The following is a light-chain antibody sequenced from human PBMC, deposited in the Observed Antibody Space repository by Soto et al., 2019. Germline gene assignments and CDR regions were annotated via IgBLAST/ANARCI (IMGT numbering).Light chain of an antibody. Sequence: EIVLTQSPATLSLSPGERATISCRASQSVNNYLAWYQQKPGQAPRLLIYDASSRATDIPARFSGSGSGTDFTLTISSLEPEDFATYYCHQRSNWPLTFGGGTKVDIK. CDR1: QSVNNY. CDR2: DAS. CDR3: HQRSNWPLT. V-gene: IGKV3-11*01. J-gene: IGKJ4*01.